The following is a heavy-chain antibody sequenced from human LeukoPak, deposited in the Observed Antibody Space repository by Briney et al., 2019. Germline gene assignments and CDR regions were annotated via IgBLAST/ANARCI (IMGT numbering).Heavy chain of an antibody. V-gene: IGHV1-46*01. CDR1: GGTFSSYA. CDR2: INPSGGST. J-gene: IGHJ6*03. CDR3: ARDLLDSSSWYQGYYYYYYMDV. D-gene: IGHD6-13*01. Sequence: ASVKVSCKASGGTFSSYAISWVRQAPGQGLEWMGIINPSGGSTSYAQKFQGRVTMTRDMSTSTVYMELSSLRSEDTAVYYCARDLLDSSSWYQGYYYYYYMDVWGKGTTVTVSS.